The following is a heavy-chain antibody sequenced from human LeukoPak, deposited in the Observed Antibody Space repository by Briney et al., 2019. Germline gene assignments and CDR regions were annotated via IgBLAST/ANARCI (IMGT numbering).Heavy chain of an antibody. J-gene: IGHJ4*02. CDR1: GGSFSGYY. V-gene: IGHV4-34*01. D-gene: IGHD3-10*01. CDR2: INHSGST. CDR3: ARVSILWFDY. Sequence: SETLSLTCAVYGGSFSGYYWSWIRQPPGKGLEWIGEINHSGSTNYNPSLKSRVTISVDTSKNQFSLKLSSVTAADTAVYYCARVSILWFDYWGQGTLVTVSS.